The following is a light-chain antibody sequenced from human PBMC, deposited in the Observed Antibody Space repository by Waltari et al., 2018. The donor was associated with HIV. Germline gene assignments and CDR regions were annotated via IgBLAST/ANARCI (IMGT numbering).Light chain of an antibody. CDR2: KDS. CDR3: QSPDSSGTYVG. Sequence: SYELTQPPSVSVSPGQTARLTCSGDALSTQYAYWYQQKPGQAPMLVIYKDSERPSGIPERFSGSSSGTTVTLTISGVQAEDEADYYCQSPDSSGTYVGFGGGTKLTVL. CDR1: ALSTQY. J-gene: IGLJ2*01. V-gene: IGLV3-25*03.